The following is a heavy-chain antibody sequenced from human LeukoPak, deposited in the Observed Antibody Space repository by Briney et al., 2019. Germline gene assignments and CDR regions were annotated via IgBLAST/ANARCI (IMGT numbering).Heavy chain of an antibody. Sequence: PGGSLRLSCAASGFTVSSNYMSWVRQAPGKGPEYVSVIYSDGSTYYADSVKGRFTISRDNSKNTLYLQMNSLRAGDTAVYYCARDRNYGGNSDAFDIWGQGTMVTVSS. V-gene: IGHV3-53*01. D-gene: IGHD4-23*01. CDR2: IYSDGST. CDR3: ARDRNYGGNSDAFDI. J-gene: IGHJ3*02. CDR1: GFTVSSNY.